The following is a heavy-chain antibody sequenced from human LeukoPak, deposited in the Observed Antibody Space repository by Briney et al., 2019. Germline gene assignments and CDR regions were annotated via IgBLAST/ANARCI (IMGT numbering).Heavy chain of an antibody. J-gene: IGHJ4*02. D-gene: IGHD2-2*01. CDR3: ATSRGVVVSAAIGADVETRDY. CDR1: GFTFSSYN. Sequence: GGSLRLSCVAPGFTFSSYNMNWVRQAPGKGLEWGAAISSSAYYIEYAGSVKGRLTISRDNAKNSLYLQMNSLRGEDTGVYYCATSRGVVVSAAIGADVETRDYWGGGTLVIVSS. CDR2: ISSSAYYI. V-gene: IGHV3-21*01.